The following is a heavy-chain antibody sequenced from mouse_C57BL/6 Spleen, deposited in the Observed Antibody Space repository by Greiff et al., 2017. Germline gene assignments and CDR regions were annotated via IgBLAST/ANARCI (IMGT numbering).Heavy chain of an antibody. Sequence: VQLQQPGTELVKPGASVKLSCKASGYTFTSYWMHWVKQRSGQGLEWIGNINPSNGGTNYNEKFKSKATLTVDKSSSTAYMQLSSLTSEDSAVYYCARLLTGYWYFDVWGTGTTVTVSS. CDR3: ARLLTGYWYFDV. J-gene: IGHJ1*03. CDR2: INPSNGGT. D-gene: IGHD4-1*01. CDR1: GYTFTSYW. V-gene: IGHV1-53*01.